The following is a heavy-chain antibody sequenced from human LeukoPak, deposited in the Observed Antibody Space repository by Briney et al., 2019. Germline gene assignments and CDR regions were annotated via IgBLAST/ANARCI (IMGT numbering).Heavy chain of an antibody. D-gene: IGHD6-6*01. CDR2: ITWNSGNI. V-gene: IGHV3-9*01. J-gene: IGHJ6*02. Sequence: GGSLRLSFAASGFTFGDYAMHWVRQAPGKGLEWVSGITWNSGNIVYVDSVNGRFTISRDNAKNSLFLQMNSLRAEDTALYYCAKDKTSFYDAMDVWGQGTTVTVSS. CDR1: GFTFGDYA. CDR3: AKDKTSFYDAMDV.